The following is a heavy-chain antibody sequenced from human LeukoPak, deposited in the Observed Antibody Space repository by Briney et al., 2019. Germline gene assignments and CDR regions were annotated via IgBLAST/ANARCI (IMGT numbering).Heavy chain of an antibody. Sequence: SETLSLTCTVSGGSLSSYYWSWIRQPPGRGLEWIAYIYYTGITKYSPSLKSRVTISVDRSKNQLSLKLSSVTAADTAVYYCARQQLSQLYYFDNWGQGTLVTVSS. J-gene: IGHJ4*02. D-gene: IGHD6-6*01. CDR3: ARQQLSQLYYFDN. CDR2: IYYTGIT. CDR1: GGSLSSYY. V-gene: IGHV4-59*08.